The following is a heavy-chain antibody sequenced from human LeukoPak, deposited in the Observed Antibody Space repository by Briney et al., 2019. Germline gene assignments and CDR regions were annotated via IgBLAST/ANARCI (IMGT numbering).Heavy chain of an antibody. CDR1: GGSIDSSSYY. Sequence: SSETLSLTCAVSGGSIDSSSYYWGWIRQPPGKGLEWIGSIYYSGSTYYNPSLKSRVTISVDTSKNQFSLKLSSVTAADTAVYYCARRWGIAMVRGVGWFDPWGQGTLVTVSS. CDR3: ARRWGIAMVRGVGWFDP. V-gene: IGHV4-39*01. CDR2: IYYSGST. D-gene: IGHD3-10*01. J-gene: IGHJ5*02.